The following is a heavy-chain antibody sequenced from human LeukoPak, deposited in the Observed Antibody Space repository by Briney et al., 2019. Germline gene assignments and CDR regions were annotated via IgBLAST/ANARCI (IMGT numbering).Heavy chain of an antibody. CDR2: INHSGST. J-gene: IGHJ5*02. V-gene: IGHV4-34*01. CDR3: ARASPTTNKGAYGWFDP. Sequence: SETLSLTCAVYGGSFSGYYWSWIRQPPGKGLEWIGEINHSGSTNYNPSLKSRVTMSVDTSKNQFSLKLSSVTAADTAVYYCARASPTTNKGAYGWFDPWGQGTLVTVSS. CDR1: GGSFSGYY. D-gene: IGHD1-14*01.